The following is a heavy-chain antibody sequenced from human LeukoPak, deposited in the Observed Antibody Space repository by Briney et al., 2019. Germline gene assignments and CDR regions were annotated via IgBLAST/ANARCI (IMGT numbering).Heavy chain of an antibody. J-gene: IGHJ4*02. V-gene: IGHV3-33*06. Sequence: PGRSLRLSCAASGFTFSTYGMHGVRHAPGKGLEWEAVIWYDGSNKYYADSGKGRFTIARDNSKNTLYLQMNSLRAEDTAVYYCAKAPSGTPYQFDYWGQGILVTVSS. D-gene: IGHD3-10*01. CDR2: IWYDGSNK. CDR1: GFTFSTYG. CDR3: AKAPSGTPYQFDY.